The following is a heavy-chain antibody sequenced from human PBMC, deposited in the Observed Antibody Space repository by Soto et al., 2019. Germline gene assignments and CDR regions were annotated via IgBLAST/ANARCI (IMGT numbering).Heavy chain of an antibody. CDR1: GYTFTSYA. D-gene: IGHD5-12*01. J-gene: IGHJ4*02. CDR2: INAGNGNT. CDR3: ARSYSGYDHSDY. V-gene: IGHV1-3*01. Sequence: ASVKVSCKASGYTFTSYAMHWVRQAPGRRLEWMGWINAGNGNTKYSQKFQGRVTITRDTSASTAYMELSSLRSEDTAVYYCARSYSGYDHSDYWGQGTLVTVSS.